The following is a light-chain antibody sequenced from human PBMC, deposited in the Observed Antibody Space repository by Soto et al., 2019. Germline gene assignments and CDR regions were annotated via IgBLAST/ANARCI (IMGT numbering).Light chain of an antibody. J-gene: IGLJ1*01. CDR1: ISDIDANNF. CDR2: EVT. CDR3: LSYTNTAARV. Sequence: SSLSQPSSVSGSPGQSITISCTGTISDIDANNFVSWYQQHPGKAPKLMIYEVTNRPSGVSNRLSGSKSGKTASLTISGLQAAEEADYYCLSYTNTAARVFGTGT. V-gene: IGLV2-14*01.